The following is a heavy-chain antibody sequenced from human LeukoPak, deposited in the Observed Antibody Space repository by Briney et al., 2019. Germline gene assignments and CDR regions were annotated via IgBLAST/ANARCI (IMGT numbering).Heavy chain of an antibody. CDR1: GGSISSYY. CDR2: IYYSGST. D-gene: IGHD1-26*01. V-gene: IGHV4-59*01. CDR3: ARGRVVGALDAFDI. J-gene: IGHJ3*02. Sequence: SETLSLTCTVSGGSISSYYWSWIRQPPGKGLEWIGYIYYSGSTNYNPSLKSRVTIPVDTSKNQFSLKLSSVTAADTAVYYCARGRVVGALDAFDIWGQGTMVTVSS.